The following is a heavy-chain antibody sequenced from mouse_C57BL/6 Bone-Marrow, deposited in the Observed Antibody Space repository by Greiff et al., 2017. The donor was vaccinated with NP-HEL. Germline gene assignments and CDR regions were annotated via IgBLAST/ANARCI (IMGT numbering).Heavy chain of an antibody. CDR3: ARDCYGGSSVDY. J-gene: IGHJ2*01. D-gene: IGHD1-1*01. Sequence: VKLQQSGAELVKPGASVKLSCKASGYTFTSYLMHWVKQRPGRGLEWIGRIDPNRGGTKYNEKFKSKATLTVDKPSSTAYMQLNSLTSEDSAVDKCARDCYGGSSVDYWGQGTTLTVSS. CDR1: GYTFTSYL. V-gene: IGHV1-72*01. CDR2: IDPNRGGT.